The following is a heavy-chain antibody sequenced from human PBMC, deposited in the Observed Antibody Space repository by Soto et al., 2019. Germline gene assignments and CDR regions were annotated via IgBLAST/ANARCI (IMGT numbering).Heavy chain of an antibody. J-gene: IGHJ5*02. V-gene: IGHV3-48*02. Sequence: PGGFLRLSSAASGFTVASFSRNWVSQAPGQGLDWVSYITSKSTTIKYADSVKGRFTVSRDNAKNSLYLQLNSLRDEDTAVYYCAREMGACSDSSCYPGPYDSWGQGTLVTVS. CDR3: AREMGACSDSSCYPGPYDS. CDR2: ITSKSTTI. D-gene: IGHD3-16*01. CDR1: GFTVASFS.